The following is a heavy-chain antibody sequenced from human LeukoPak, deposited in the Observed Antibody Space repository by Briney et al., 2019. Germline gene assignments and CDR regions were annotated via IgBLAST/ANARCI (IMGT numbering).Heavy chain of an antibody. CDR2: INSSGGST. J-gene: IGHJ4*02. V-gene: IGHV1-46*01. CDR1: GYTFTSYY. CDR3: ARGQQWVDY. Sequence: ASVKVSCKTSGYTFTSYYIHWVRQAPGQGLEWMGLINSSGGSTAYSQRFQGRVTMTRDTSTSTVYMGLSSLRSEDTAVYYCARGQQWVDYWGQGTLVTVSS. D-gene: IGHD6-19*01.